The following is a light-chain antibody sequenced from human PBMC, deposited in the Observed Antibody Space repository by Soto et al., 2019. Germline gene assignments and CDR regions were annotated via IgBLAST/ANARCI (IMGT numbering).Light chain of an antibody. Sequence: EIVLTQSPATLSLSPGERATLACRASQSVGSYLAWYQHKPGQAPRLLIDDASNRATGIPARFSGSGSGTDFTLTIRSLEPEDSAVYSCQQRSNWPRGTFGQGTKLEIK. J-gene: IGKJ2*02. CDR1: QSVGSY. CDR3: QQRSNWPRGT. CDR2: DAS. V-gene: IGKV3-11*01.